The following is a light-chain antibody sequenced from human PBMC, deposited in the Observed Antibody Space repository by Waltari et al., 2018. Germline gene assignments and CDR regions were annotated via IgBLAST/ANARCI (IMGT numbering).Light chain of an antibody. J-gene: IGLJ3*02. Sequence: QSVLTQPPSASGTPGQRVTISCSGGTSTIGQTYVFWLQQPPGTAPKVLLYMNTVRPSGVPDRFSGSTAGTSASLAISGLRSEDEADYYCAAWDASLHAWLFGGGTKLTVL. CDR1: TSTIGQTY. V-gene: IGLV1-47*01. CDR2: MNT. CDR3: AAWDASLHAWL.